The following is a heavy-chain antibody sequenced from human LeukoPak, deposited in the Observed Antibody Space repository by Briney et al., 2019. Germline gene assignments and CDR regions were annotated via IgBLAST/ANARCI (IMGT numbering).Heavy chain of an antibody. CDR2: IDGSGDTI. V-gene: IGHV3-48*02. CDR1: GFTFSDYS. CDR3: SSRFDC. J-gene: IGHJ4*02. Sequence: PGESLRLSCAASGFTFSDYSMNWVRQAPGKGLEWVSYIDGSGDTIYYADSVKGRFTISRDNAKNSLDLQMNSLRDEDTAVYYCSSRFDCWGQGTLVTVSS.